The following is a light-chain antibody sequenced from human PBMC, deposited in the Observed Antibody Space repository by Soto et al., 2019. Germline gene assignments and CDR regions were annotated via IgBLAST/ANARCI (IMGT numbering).Light chain of an antibody. CDR1: QSVSSS. CDR3: QQYGSSPRT. Sequence: ENVLTQSPGTLSLSPGERATLSCRASQSVSSSLAWYQQKPGQSPKLLIYHASAMVTGIPDRFSGSGSGTDFTPTISRLEPEDFAVYYCQQYGSSPRTFGRRTKVDI. CDR2: HAS. J-gene: IGKJ1*01. V-gene: IGKV3-20*01.